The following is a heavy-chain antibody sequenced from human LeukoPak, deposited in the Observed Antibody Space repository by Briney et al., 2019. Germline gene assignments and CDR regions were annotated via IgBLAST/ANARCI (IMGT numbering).Heavy chain of an antibody. J-gene: IGHJ2*01. CDR2: IHGGGDIT. CDR3: AKALSSSFYYFDL. Sequence: GGSLRLSCAASGFTFSNYAMNWVRQAPEKGLEWVSTIHGGGDITYYADSVKGRFTISRDNSRNTLYLQMNSLRAEDTAVYYCAKALSSSFYYFDLGGRGTLVTVSS. D-gene: IGHD3-16*02. V-gene: IGHV3-23*01. CDR1: GFTFSNYA.